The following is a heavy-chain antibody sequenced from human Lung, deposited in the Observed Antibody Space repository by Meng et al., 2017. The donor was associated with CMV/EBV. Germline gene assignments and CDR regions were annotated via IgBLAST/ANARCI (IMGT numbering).Heavy chain of an antibody. CDR1: GGSISSGTYF. CDR3: ARDAEGGSSWTKIDY. V-gene: IGHV4-39*07. Sequence: GSLRLXCTVAGGSISSGTYFWGWIRQTPGKGLEWIGSIYYSGTTYHNPSLKSRVSMSVDTSKNQFSLVLRSVTAADSAVYYGARDAEGGSSWTKIDYWGRGXLVTVSS. D-gene: IGHD6-13*01. J-gene: IGHJ4*02. CDR2: IYYSGTT.